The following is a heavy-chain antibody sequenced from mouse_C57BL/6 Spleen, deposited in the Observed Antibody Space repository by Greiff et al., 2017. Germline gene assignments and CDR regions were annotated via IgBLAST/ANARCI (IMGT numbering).Heavy chain of an antibody. CDR3: ARPRYYGSSHGSYFDY. J-gene: IGHJ2*01. CDR2: IYPGSGST. V-gene: IGHV1-55*01. CDR1: GYTFTSYW. Sequence: QVQLQQPGAELVKPGASVKMSCKASGYTFTSYWITWVKQRPGQGLEWIGDIYPGSGSTNYNEKFKSKATLTVDTSSSTAYMQLSSLTSEDSAVYYCARPRYYGSSHGSYFDYWGQGTTLTVSS. D-gene: IGHD1-1*01.